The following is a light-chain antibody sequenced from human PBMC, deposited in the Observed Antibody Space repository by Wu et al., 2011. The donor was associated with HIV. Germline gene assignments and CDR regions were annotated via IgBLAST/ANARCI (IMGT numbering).Light chain of an antibody. CDR2: NTS. Sequence: EIVLTQSPATLSLSPGGRATLSCRASQSIGNYLAWYQQKPGQTPRLLFFNTSNRATGIPPRFSGRGSETDFTLTVSSLESEDFALYYCQYRTTFGQGTRLESK. CDR1: QSIGNY. J-gene: IGKJ5*01. V-gene: IGKV3-11*01. CDR3: QYRTT.